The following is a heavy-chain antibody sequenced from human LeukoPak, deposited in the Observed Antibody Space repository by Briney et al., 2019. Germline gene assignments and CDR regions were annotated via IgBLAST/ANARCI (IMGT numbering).Heavy chain of an antibody. CDR1: GFTLSSYN. Sequence: GGSLRLSCVASGFTLSSYNMKWVRQAPGKRLEWVSSISWRSSDIEYADSVKGRFTISRDIDKKSLYLQMNSLRVEDTAVYYCARDHVFWSVYWGGVYFDYWGQGTLVTVSS. V-gene: IGHV3-21*01. CDR3: ARDHVFWSVYWGGVYFDY. CDR2: ISWRSSDI. D-gene: IGHD3-3*01. J-gene: IGHJ4*02.